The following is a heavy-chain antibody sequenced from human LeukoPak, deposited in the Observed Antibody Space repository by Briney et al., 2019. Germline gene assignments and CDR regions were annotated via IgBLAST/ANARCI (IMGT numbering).Heavy chain of an antibody. CDR1: GFTFRSYV. CDR3: AKEIGGSYYWYFDL. CDR2: ISGSGGGT. V-gene: IGHV3-23*01. Sequence: PGGSLRLSCVASGFTFRSYVMSWVRQAPGKGLEGVSGISGSGGGTYYADSVRGRFTISRDTSKNTLYLQMNNLRAEDTALYYCAKEIGGSYYWYFDLWGRGTLVTVSS. D-gene: IGHD1-26*01. J-gene: IGHJ2*01.